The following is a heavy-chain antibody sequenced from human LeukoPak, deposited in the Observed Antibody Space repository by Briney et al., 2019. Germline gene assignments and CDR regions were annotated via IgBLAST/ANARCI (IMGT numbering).Heavy chain of an antibody. V-gene: IGHV3-33*08. CDR1: GFTFSGYA. D-gene: IGHD3-9*01. J-gene: IGHJ3*02. CDR3: ARERGRYDILTGYSTDAFDI. CDR2: IWYDGSNK. Sequence: GGSLRLSCAASGFTFSGYAMYWVRQAPGKGLEWVAVIWYDGSNKYYADSVKGRFTISRDNSKNTLYLQMNSLRAEDTAVYYCARERGRYDILTGYSTDAFDIWGQGTMVTVSS.